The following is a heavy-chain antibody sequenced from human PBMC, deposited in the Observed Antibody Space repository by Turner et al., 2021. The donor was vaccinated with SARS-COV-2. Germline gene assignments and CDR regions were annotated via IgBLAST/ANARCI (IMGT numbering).Heavy chain of an antibody. CDR3: ARHQGSASGYDHGMNV. CDR2: FYKIGTI. Sequence: QVQLQESGPGLVKPSETLSLTCTVSGGSISSKSWSWVRQSPGKGLEWIGYFYKIGTIDYNPTLRSRVIISVDTSKNQLSLKLSSVTAADTAVYYCARHQGSASGYDHGMNVWGQGTAVIVSS. D-gene: IGHD1-26*01. V-gene: IGHV4-59*08. J-gene: IGHJ6*02. CDR1: GGSISSKS.